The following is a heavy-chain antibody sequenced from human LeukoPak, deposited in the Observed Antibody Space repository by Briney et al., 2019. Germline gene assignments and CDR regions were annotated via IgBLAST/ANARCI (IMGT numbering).Heavy chain of an antibody. CDR3: ARDDIVLMVYAIMDY. Sequence: ASVKVSCKASGGTFSSYAISWVRQAPGQGLEWMGRIIPILDIANYAQKFQGRVTITADKSTSTAYMELSSLRSEDTAVYYCARDDIVLMVYAIMDYWGQGTLVTVSS. V-gene: IGHV1-69*04. J-gene: IGHJ4*02. CDR2: IIPILDIA. CDR1: GGTFSSYA. D-gene: IGHD2-8*01.